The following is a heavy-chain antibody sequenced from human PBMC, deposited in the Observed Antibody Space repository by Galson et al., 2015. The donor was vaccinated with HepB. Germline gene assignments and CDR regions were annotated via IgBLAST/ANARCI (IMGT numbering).Heavy chain of an antibody. CDR3: SKDRALTGSYYCHYGMDV. J-gene: IGHJ6*02. CDR2: ISYDGNTK. V-gene: IGHV3-30*18. Sequence: SLRLSCAASGFTFTTYGMNWVRQAPGKGLEWVAVISYDGNTKHYADSVKGRFTVSRDNSKNMLFLEMSSLGAEDTALYYCSKDRALTGSYYCHYGMDVWGQGTTVAVSS. D-gene: IGHD7-27*01. CDR1: GFTFTTYG.